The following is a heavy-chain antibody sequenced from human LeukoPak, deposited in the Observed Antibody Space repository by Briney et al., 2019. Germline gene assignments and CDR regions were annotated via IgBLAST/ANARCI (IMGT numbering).Heavy chain of an antibody. CDR1: GYTFTSNY. CDR3: ARDNSVRDEAWWFSP. V-gene: IGHV1-46*01. D-gene: IGHD5-24*01. CDR2: ISPSGAST. J-gene: IGHJ5*02. Sequence: PGASVKVSCKSFGYTFTSNYMHWVRQAPGQGPEWMGVISPSGASTTYAQTFQGRVTLTRDMSTSTDYLELSSLRSEDTAVYYCARDNSVRDEAWWFSPWGQGTLVTVSS.